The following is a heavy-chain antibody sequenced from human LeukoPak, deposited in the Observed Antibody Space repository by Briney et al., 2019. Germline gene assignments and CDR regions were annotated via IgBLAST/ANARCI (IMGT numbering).Heavy chain of an antibody. CDR2: IRYDGINK. CDR3: AKDLVTGSLDY. CDR1: GFTFSGYG. D-gene: IGHD3-10*01. V-gene: IGHV3-30*02. J-gene: IGHJ4*02. Sequence: GGSLRLSCAASGFTFSGYGIHWVRQAPGKGLEWVAFIRYDGINKFYADSVKGRFALSRDNSKNTLYLQMNSLRAEDTAVYYCAKDLVTGSLDYWGQGTLVTVSS.